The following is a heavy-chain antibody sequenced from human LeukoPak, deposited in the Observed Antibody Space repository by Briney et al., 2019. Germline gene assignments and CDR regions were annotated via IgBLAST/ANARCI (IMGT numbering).Heavy chain of an antibody. CDR3: ARLGGYSGYDLFDY. CDR2: IYYSGST. CDR1: GGSIRSSSYY. Sequence: SETLSLTCSVSGGSIRSSSYYWGWIRQPPGKGLEWIGYIYYSGSTNYNPSLKSRVTISVDTSKNQFSLKLSSVTAADTAVYYCARLGGYSGYDLFDYWGQGTLVTVSS. D-gene: IGHD5-12*01. J-gene: IGHJ4*02. V-gene: IGHV4-61*05.